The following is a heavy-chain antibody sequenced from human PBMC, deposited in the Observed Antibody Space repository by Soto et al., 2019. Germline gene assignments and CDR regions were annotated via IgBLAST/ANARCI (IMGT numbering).Heavy chain of an antibody. J-gene: IGHJ5*02. V-gene: IGHV1-18*04. CDR2: ISADNGNT. CDR1: GYTFTSFG. CDR3: ARAPTVVMNNWFDP. D-gene: IGHD4-17*01. Sequence: VQLVQSGTEVQKPGASVKVSCKASGYTFTSFGISWVRQAPGQGLEWMGWISADNGNTKYAQKLQGRVTMTTDTSMSTAYMELRSLRSDDTAVYYCARAPTVVMNNWFDPWGQGTLVTVSS.